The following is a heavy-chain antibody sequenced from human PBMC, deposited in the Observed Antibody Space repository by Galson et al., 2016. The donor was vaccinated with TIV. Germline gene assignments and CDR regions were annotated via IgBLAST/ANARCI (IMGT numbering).Heavy chain of an antibody. CDR1: GYTFTIHP. CDR3: ARIIGYWEGYYAMDV. V-gene: IGHV1-3*04. Sequence: SVKVSCKASGYTFTIHPIHWMRQAPGQRLEWLGLINTGNADTKYSQKFQGRVTFTRDTSARTAYMELSSLRPEDTAVYYCARIIGYWEGYYAMDVWGQGTAVTVAS. D-gene: IGHD2-15*01. J-gene: IGHJ6*02. CDR2: INTGNADT.